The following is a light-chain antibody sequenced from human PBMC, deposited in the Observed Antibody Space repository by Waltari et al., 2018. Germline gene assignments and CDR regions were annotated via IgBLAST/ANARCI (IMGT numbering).Light chain of an antibody. CDR2: ANN. Sequence: QSVLTQPPSVSGAPGQRVTISCTGSNSNIGAGYDVHWYQQLPTKAPKLLIFANNNRPAGGPDRFSGSRSGPSASLAITGLQAEDEADYYCQSYESSLSHSVFGTGTKVSVL. CDR1: NSNIGAGYD. V-gene: IGLV1-40*01. J-gene: IGLJ1*01. CDR3: QSYESSLSHSV.